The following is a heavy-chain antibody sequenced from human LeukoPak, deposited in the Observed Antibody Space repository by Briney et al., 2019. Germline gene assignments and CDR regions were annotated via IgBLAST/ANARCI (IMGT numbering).Heavy chain of an antibody. D-gene: IGHD6-19*01. J-gene: IGHJ4*02. V-gene: IGHV1-69*04. Sequence: SVKVSCKASGGTFSSCAISWVRQAPGQGLEWMGRIIPILGIANYAQKFQGRVTITADKSTSTAYMELSSLRSEDTAVYYCARSIAVAVNPYFDYWGQGTLVTVSS. CDR3: ARSIAVAVNPYFDY. CDR1: GGTFSSCA. CDR2: IIPILGIA.